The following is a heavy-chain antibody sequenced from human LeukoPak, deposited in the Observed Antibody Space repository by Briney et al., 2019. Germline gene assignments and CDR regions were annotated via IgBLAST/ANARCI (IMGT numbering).Heavy chain of an antibody. CDR1: GYTFTSYG. CDR2: ISAYNGNT. D-gene: IGHD2-21*02. CDR3: ARDNCGGDCYSSTHFDY. Sequence: ASVKVSCKASGYTFTSYGISWVRQAPGQGLEWMGWISAYNGNTSYAQKLQGRVTMTTDTSTSTAYMELRSLRSDDTAVYYCARDNCGGDCYSSTHFDYWGQGTLVTVSS. J-gene: IGHJ4*02. V-gene: IGHV1-18*01.